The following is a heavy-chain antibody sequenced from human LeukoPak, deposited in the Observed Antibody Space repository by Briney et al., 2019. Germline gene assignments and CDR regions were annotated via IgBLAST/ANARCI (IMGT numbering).Heavy chain of an antibody. CDR1: GFIFSDYW. CDR3: TTARIAAAGTPDV. CDR2: IKSDGSST. D-gene: IGHD6-13*01. J-gene: IGHJ6*04. V-gene: IGHV3-74*01. Sequence: GGSLRLSCAASGFIFSDYWMHWVRQGPGKGLVWVSRIKSDGSSTSYAESVKGRFTISRDNAKNTVYVHMNSLKTEDTAVYYCTTARIAAAGTPDVWGKGTTVTVSS.